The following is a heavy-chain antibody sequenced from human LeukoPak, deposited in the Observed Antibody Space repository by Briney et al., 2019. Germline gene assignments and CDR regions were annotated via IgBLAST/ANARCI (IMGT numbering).Heavy chain of an antibody. CDR2: ISWNSGSI. D-gene: IGHD4-17*01. V-gene: IGHV3-9*01. CDR1: GFTFDDYA. Sequence: PGGSLRLSCAASGFTFDDYAMHWVRQAPGKGLEWVSGISWNSGSIGYADSVKGRFTISRDNAKNSLYLQMNSLRAEDTALYYCAKGRGGTTVTSFDYWGQGTLVTVSS. J-gene: IGHJ4*02. CDR3: AKGRGGTTVTSFDY.